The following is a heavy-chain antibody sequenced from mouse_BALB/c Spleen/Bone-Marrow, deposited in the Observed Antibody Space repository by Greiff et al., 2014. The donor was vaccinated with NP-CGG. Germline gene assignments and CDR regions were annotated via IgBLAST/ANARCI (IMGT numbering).Heavy chain of an antibody. Sequence: EVKLMESGGGLVQPGGSRKLSCAASGFTFSSFGMHWVRQAPEKGLEWVAYISSGSSTIYYADTVKGRFTISRDNPKNTLFLQMTSLRSEDTAMYYCAREEKTYYRDRAHYYAMYYWGQGTSVTVSS. CDR2: ISSGSSTI. D-gene: IGHD2-14*01. CDR1: GFTFSSFG. V-gene: IGHV5-17*02. CDR3: AREEKTYYRDRAHYYAMYY. J-gene: IGHJ4*01.